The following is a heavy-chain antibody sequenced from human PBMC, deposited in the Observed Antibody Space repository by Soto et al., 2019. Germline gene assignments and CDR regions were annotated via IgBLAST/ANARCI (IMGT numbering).Heavy chain of an antibody. J-gene: IGHJ4*02. Sequence: PSETLSLTCTFSGGSISSGGYYWSWIRQHPGKGLEWIGYIYYSGSTYYNPSLKSRVTISVDTSKNQFSLKLSSVTAADTAVYYCARLFYVEMATITSLWDYWGQGTLVTVSS. D-gene: IGHD5-12*01. CDR2: IYYSGST. CDR3: ARLFYVEMATITSLWDY. V-gene: IGHV4-31*03. CDR1: GGSISSGGYY.